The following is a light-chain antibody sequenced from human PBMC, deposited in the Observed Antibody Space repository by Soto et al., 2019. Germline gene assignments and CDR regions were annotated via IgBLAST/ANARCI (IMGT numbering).Light chain of an antibody. Sequence: SALTQPASVSGSLGQSITISCTGTSSDVGAYNYVSWYQQHPDKAPKLLIFEVTNRPSGVSGRFSGSKSGNTASLTISGLQAEDEADYYYCSYAGSFTYVFGTGTKLTVL. CDR3: CSYAGSFTYV. CDR1: SSDVGAYNY. J-gene: IGLJ1*01. V-gene: IGLV2-23*02. CDR2: EVT.